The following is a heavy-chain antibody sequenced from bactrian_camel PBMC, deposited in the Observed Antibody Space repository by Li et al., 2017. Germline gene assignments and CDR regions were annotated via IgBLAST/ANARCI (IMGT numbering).Heavy chain of an antibody. CDR2: IVGNKIT. V-gene: IGHV3S9*01. CDR3: AATFSRLYIFGPDPLRPAGYNY. J-gene: IGHJ4*01. D-gene: IGHD6*01. CDR1: GYTVTAYC. Sequence: HVQLVESGGGSVQTGGSLTLSCVASGYTVTAYCMGWFRQVPGKERDGVATIVGNKITSYADSVKGRFTISKDSAKNTLYLEMNSLKPEDTAMYQCAATFSRLYIFGPDPLRPAGYNYWGQGTQVTVS.